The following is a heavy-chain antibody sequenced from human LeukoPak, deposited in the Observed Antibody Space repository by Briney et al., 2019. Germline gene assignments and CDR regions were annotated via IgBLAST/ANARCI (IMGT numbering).Heavy chain of an antibody. V-gene: IGHV3-23*01. D-gene: IGHD3-3*01. CDR2: ISSSGGDI. Sequence: GGSLRLSCVASGFTISNYGTTWFRQAPGKGLEWVSGISSSGGDIDYADSVKGRFTISRDESKNTVYLQMHSLRPDDTAVYYCAKRDTLFGVVIAGSWFDPWGQGTLVTVSS. CDR1: GFTISNYG. J-gene: IGHJ5*02. CDR3: AKRDTLFGVVIAGSWFDP.